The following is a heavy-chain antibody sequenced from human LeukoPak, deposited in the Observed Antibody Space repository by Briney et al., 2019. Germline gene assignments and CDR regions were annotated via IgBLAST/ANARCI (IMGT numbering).Heavy chain of an antibody. CDR2: INHSGST. CDR1: GGSFSGYY. Sequence: PSETLSLTCAVYGGSFSGYYWSWIRQPPGKGLEWIGEINHSGSTNYNPSLKSRVTISVDTSKNQFSLKLSSVTAADTAVYYCARGPATSDWGQGTLVTVSS. D-gene: IGHD2-2*01. V-gene: IGHV4-34*01. CDR3: ARGPATSD. J-gene: IGHJ4*02.